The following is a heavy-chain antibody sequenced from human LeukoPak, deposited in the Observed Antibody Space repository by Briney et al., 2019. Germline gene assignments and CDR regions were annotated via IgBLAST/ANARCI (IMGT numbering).Heavy chain of an antibody. CDR1: GGSFSGYY. D-gene: IGHD5-24*01. CDR3: ARDPGRWQQLGYFDY. V-gene: IGHV4-59*01. Sequence: SETLSLTCAVYGGSFSGYYWSWVRQPPGKGLEWIGYIYYSGSTNYNPSLKSRVTISVDTPKNQFSLKLSSVTAADTAVYYCARDPGRWQQLGYFDYWGQGTLVTVSS. J-gene: IGHJ4*02. CDR2: IYYSGST.